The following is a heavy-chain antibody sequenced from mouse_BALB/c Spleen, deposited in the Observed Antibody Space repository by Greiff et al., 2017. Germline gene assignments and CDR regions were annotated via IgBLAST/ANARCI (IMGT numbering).Heavy chain of an antibody. CDR3: ARRPDYDWYFDV. Sequence: VESGGGLVKPGGSLKLSCAASGFTFSDYYMYWVRQTPEKRLEWVATISDGGSYTYYPDSVKGRFTISRDNAKNNLYLQMSSLKSEDTAMYYCARRPDYDWYFDVWGAGTTVTVSS. CDR2: ISDGGSYT. CDR1: GFTFSDYY. J-gene: IGHJ1*01. V-gene: IGHV5-4*02. D-gene: IGHD2-4*01.